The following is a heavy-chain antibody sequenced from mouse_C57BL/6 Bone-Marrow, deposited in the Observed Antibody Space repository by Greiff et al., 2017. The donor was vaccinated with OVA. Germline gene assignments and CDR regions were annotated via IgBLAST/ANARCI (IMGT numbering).Heavy chain of an antibody. CDR1: GYTFTSYW. CDR2: IYPGSGST. V-gene: IGHV1-55*01. J-gene: IGHJ1*03. D-gene: IGHD4-1*01. Sequence: VQLQQPGAELVKPGASVKMSCKASGYTFTSYWITWVKQRPGQGLEWIGDIYPGSGSTNYNEKFKSKATLTVDTSSSTAYMQLSSLTSEDSAVYYCARRGTGTDWYFDVWGTGTTVTVSS. CDR3: ARRGTGTDWYFDV.